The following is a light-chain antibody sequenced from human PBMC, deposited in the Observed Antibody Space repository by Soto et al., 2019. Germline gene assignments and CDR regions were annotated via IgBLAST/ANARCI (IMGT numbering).Light chain of an antibody. Sequence: QSVLTQPPSVTGAPGQRVTISCTGTNSNIGAGYDVHWYQQFPGKAPKLLISAYTNRPSGIPDRFSGSKSGTSAFLAITGLQAEDEADFYCQSYDSSFNGLIFGVGTKLTVL. CDR2: AYT. J-gene: IGLJ2*01. V-gene: IGLV1-40*01. CDR3: QSYDSSFNGLI. CDR1: NSNIGAGYD.